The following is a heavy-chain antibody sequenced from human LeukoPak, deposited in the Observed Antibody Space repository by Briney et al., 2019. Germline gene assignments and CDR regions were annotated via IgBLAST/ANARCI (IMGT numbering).Heavy chain of an antibody. CDR3: VRDRVGPDY. D-gene: IGHD1-26*01. Sequence: GGSLRLSCAASGFTFSSAWMHWVRQAPGTGLVWVSRITDGATTTYADSVRGRFTISRDNAKNILYLQMNSLRAEDTAVYYCVRDRVGPDYWGQGTLVTVSS. V-gene: IGHV3-74*03. CDR1: GFTFSSAW. CDR2: ITDGATT. J-gene: IGHJ4*02.